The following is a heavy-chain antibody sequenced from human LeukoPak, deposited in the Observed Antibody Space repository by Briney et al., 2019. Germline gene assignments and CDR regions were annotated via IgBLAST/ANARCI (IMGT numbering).Heavy chain of an antibody. V-gene: IGHV5-51*01. CDR2: IYPGDSDT. J-gene: IGHJ3*02. CDR1: GYSFTSYW. D-gene: IGHD5-18*01. CDR3: ARPAGYSYAPDAFDI. Sequence: GESLKISCKGSGYSFTSYWIGWVRQMPGKGLEWMGIIYPGDSDTRYSPSFQGQVTISADKSISTAYLQWSSQKASDTAMYYCARPAGYSYAPDAFDIWGQGTMVTVSS.